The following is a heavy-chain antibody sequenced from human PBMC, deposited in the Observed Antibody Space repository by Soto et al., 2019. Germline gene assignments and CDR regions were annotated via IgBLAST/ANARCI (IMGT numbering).Heavy chain of an antibody. CDR3: ARGSYYGSGSYVLYYYGMDV. CDR2: ISAYNGNT. V-gene: IGHV1-18*01. CDR1: GYTFTSYG. J-gene: IGHJ6*02. D-gene: IGHD3-10*01. Sequence: ASVKVSCKASGYTFTSYGISWVRQAPGQGLEWMGWISAYNGNTNYAQKLQGRVTMTTDTSTSTAYMELRSLRSDDTAVYCCARGSYYGSGSYVLYYYGMDVWGQGTTVTVSS.